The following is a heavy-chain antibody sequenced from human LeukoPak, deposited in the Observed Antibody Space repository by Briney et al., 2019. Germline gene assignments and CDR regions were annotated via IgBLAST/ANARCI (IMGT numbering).Heavy chain of an antibody. D-gene: IGHD3-22*01. Sequence: VGSLRLSCVGSGFTVSSYAMHWVRQAPGKGLEWVAVISHDGSNKYYADSVKGRFTISRDNSKNTLYLQMNSLRVEDTAVYYCARSYDSSGYYHFDYWGQGTLVTVSS. CDR2: ISHDGSNK. J-gene: IGHJ4*02. CDR1: GFTVSSYA. V-gene: IGHV3-30-3*01. CDR3: ARSYDSSGYYHFDY.